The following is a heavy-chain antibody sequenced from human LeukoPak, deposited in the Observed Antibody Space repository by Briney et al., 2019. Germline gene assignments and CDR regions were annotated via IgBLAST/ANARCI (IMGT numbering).Heavy chain of an antibody. CDR1: GFTFSTYG. D-gene: IGHD6-13*01. V-gene: IGHV3-30*18. CDR2: ISYDGSNE. Sequence: PGVSLRLSCAASGFTFSTYGMHWVRQAPGKGLEWVAVISYDGSNEYYADSVKGRFTISRDNSKNTLYLQMSSLRAEDTAVYYCAKEAAAPSYYYYGMDVWGQGTTVTVSS. CDR3: AKEAAAPSYYYYGMDV. J-gene: IGHJ6*02.